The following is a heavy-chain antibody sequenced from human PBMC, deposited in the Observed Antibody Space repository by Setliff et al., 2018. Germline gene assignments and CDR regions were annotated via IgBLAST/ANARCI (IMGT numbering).Heavy chain of an antibody. CDR1: GESFSNNY. V-gene: IGHV4-34*04. Sequence: SETLSLTCSVYGESFSNNYWSWLRQPPGKGLEWIGEADHGGNTTIHPSLKSRRTMSVDTSKNQFSLRLTSVTAADTAVYYCTSTPRGGINITTRAGAFDSWGQGTLVTVSS. CDR2: ADHGGNT. J-gene: IGHJ4*02. D-gene: IGHD6-6*01. CDR3: TSTPRGGINITTRAGAFDS.